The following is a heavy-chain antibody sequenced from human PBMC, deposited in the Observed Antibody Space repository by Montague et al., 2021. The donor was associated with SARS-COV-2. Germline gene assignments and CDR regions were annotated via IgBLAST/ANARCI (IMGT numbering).Heavy chain of an antibody. CDR3: ARWGEYYDSPYYYYAMDV. V-gene: IGHV4-59*12. D-gene: IGHD3-3*01. J-gene: IGHJ6*01. CDR1: GGSISAYY. Sequence: SETLSLTCTGLGGSISAYYWRWIRQSSGKGLECIGYTSYNGRTDYNPSLKSRVTISIDTSKNQFNLKLSSVTAADTAVYYCARWGEYYDSPYYYYAMDVWGQGTTVTTSS. CDR2: TSYNGRT.